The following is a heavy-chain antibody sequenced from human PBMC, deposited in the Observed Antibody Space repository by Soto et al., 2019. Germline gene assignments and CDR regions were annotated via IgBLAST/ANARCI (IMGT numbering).Heavy chain of an antibody. Sequence: EVQLVESGGGLVKPGGSLRLSCAASGFTFSSYSMNWVRQAPGKGLEWVSSISSSSSYIYYADSVKGRFTISRDNAKNSLYLQMNSLRAEDTAVYYCARGQSPRGYCSSTSCYKGGGRAYYYYGMDVWGQGTTVTVSS. CDR1: GFTFSSYS. V-gene: IGHV3-21*01. J-gene: IGHJ6*02. CDR3: ARGQSPRGYCSSTSCYKGGGRAYYYYGMDV. D-gene: IGHD2-2*02. CDR2: ISSSSSYI.